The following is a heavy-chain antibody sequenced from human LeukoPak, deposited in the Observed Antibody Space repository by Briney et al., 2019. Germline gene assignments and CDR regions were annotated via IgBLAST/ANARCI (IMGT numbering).Heavy chain of an antibody. CDR2: IYSGGST. J-gene: IGHJ4*02. CDR3: ARGLVLRLGELSFDY. CDR1: GFTVSSNY. D-gene: IGHD3-16*02. V-gene: IGHV3-53*01. Sequence: PGGSLRLSCAASGFTVSSNYTSWVRQAPGKGVEWVSVIYSGGSTYYADSVKGRVTISRDNSKNTLYFQMPSLRAEDTAVYYCARGLVLRLGELSFDYWGQGTLVTVSS.